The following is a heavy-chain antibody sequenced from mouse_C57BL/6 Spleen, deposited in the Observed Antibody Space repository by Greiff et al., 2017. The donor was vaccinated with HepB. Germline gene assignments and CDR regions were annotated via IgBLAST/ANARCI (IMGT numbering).Heavy chain of an antibody. CDR1: GYTFTDYY. V-gene: IGHV1-26*01. CDR3: ARSPFGYDYAMDY. CDR2: INPNNGGT. J-gene: IGHJ4*01. D-gene: IGHD2-2*01. Sequence: VQLQQSGPELVKPGASVKISCKASGYTFTDYYMNWVKQSHGKSLEWIGDINPNNGGTSYNQKFKGKATLTVDKSSSTAYMELRSLTSEDSAVYYCARSPFGYDYAMDYWGQGTSVTVSS.